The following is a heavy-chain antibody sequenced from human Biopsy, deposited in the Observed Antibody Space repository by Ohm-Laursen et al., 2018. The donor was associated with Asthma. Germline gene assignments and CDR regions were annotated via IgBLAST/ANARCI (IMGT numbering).Heavy chain of an antibody. J-gene: IGHJ4*02. Sequence: GTLSLTCTVSGGSINNFYWSWIRQPPGKGLESIGHVYYSGSTNYNPSLKSQVTISIDASKNQFSLKLTSVTAADTAMYYCARGVDRVTGLLDHFDSWGQGTLVTVSS. V-gene: IGHV4-59*01. CDR1: GGSINNFY. CDR2: VYYSGST. CDR3: ARGVDRVTGLLDHFDS. D-gene: IGHD2-21*02.